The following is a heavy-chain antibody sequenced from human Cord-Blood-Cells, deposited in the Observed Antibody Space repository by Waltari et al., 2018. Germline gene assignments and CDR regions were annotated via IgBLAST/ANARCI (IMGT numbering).Heavy chain of an antibody. J-gene: IGHJ5*02. CDR2: FDPEDGET. V-gene: IGHV1-24*01. Sequence: QVQLVQSGAEVKKPGASVKVSCKVSGYTLTELSMHWVRQAPGKGLEWMGGFDPEDGETIYAQKFQGRVTMTEDTSTDTAYMELSSLRSEDTAVYYCATAIQYCSGGSCYSCWFDPWGQGTLVTVSS. CDR1: GYTLTELS. D-gene: IGHD2-15*01. CDR3: ATAIQYCSGGSCYSCWFDP.